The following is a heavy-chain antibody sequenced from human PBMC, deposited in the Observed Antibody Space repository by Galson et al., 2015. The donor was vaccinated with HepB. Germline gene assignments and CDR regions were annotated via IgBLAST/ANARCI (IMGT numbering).Heavy chain of an antibody. CDR3: VRDGGDGYNYFDL. V-gene: IGHV3-48*02. D-gene: IGHD2-21*01. CDR1: GFTFNDYR. CDR2: ISRNSKVM. J-gene: IGHJ5*02. Sequence: SLRLSCAASGFTFNDYRMNWVRQAPGKGLEWIAYISRNSKVMHYTDSAKGRFTVSRDNAKNSLYLQLDSLRDGDTALYYCVRDGGDGYNYFDLWGQGTLVTVSS.